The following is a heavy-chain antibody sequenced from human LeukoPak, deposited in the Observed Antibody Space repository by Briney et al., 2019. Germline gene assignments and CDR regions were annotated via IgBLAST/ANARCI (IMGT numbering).Heavy chain of an antibody. J-gene: IGHJ4*02. CDR3: VGSIY. V-gene: IGHV3-7*01. CDR2: IKGDGSEK. Sequence: PGGSLRLSCAGSGFSFSGYWMKWVRQAPGKGLEWVANIKGDGSEKYYVDSVKGRFTISRDNARNSVFLQMNSLRAKDTAVYFCVGSIYWGQGTLVTVSS. D-gene: IGHD2/OR15-2a*01. CDR1: GFSFSGYW.